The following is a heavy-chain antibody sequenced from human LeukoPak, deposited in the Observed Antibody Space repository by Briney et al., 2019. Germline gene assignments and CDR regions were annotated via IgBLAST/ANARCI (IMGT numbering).Heavy chain of an antibody. Sequence: GGSLRLSCAASGFTFRNYVIHWVRQAPGKGLEWVAVISYDGSNKYYADSVKGRFTISRDNSKNTLYLQMNSLRAEDTAVYYCAKEGPALGYSSSWYEGYYGMDVWGQGTTVTVSS. CDR3: AKEGPALGYSSSWYEGYYGMDV. CDR2: ISYDGSNK. CDR1: GFTFRNYV. J-gene: IGHJ6*02. D-gene: IGHD6-13*01. V-gene: IGHV3-30*18.